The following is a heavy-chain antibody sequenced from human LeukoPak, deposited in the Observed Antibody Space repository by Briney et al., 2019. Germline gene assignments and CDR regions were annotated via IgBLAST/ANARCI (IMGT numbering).Heavy chain of an antibody. Sequence: GGSLRLSCAASGFTFSSYAMSWVRQAPGKGLEWVSAISGSGGSTYYADSVKGRFTTSRDNSKNTLYLQMSSLRAEDTAVYYCAKEFGVVPAAIYWGQGTLVTVSS. V-gene: IGHV3-23*01. CDR3: AKEFGVVPAAIY. J-gene: IGHJ4*02. CDR1: GFTFSSYA. D-gene: IGHD2-2*01. CDR2: ISGSGGST.